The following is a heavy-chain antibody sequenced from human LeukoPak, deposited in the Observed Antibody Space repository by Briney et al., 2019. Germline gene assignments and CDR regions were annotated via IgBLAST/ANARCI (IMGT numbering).Heavy chain of an antibody. Sequence: QTGGSLRLSCAASGFTFSSYAMSWVRQAPGKGLECVSAIRGSGDRTHYADSVKGRFTISRDNSKNTLYLQMNSLRAEDTAVYYCAKDSKIVGATFRSYHYMDVWGKGTAVTVSS. D-gene: IGHD1-26*01. CDR3: AKDSKIVGATFRSYHYMDV. CDR1: GFTFSSYA. J-gene: IGHJ6*03. V-gene: IGHV3-23*01. CDR2: IRGSGDRT.